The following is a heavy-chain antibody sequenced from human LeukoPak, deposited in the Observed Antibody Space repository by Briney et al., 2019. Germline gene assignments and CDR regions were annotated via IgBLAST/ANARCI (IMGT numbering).Heavy chain of an antibody. J-gene: IGHJ6*02. Sequence: SETLSLTCTVSGGSISSGGYYWSWIRQHPGKGLEWIGYIYYSGSTNYNPSLKSRVTISVDTSKNQFSLKLSSVTAADTAVYYCARVHYYYGMDVWGQGTTVTVSS. V-gene: IGHV4-61*08. CDR1: GGSISSGGYY. CDR2: IYYSGST. CDR3: ARVHYYYGMDV.